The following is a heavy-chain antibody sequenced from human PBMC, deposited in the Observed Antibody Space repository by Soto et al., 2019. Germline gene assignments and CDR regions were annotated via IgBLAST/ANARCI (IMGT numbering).Heavy chain of an antibody. CDR1: GFTFSSYS. CDR2: ISSSSSYI. D-gene: IGHD2-15*01. Sequence: ESGGGLVKPGGSLRLSCAASGFTFSSYSMNWVRQAPGKGLEWVSSISSSSSYIYYADSVKGRFTISRDNAKNSLYLQMNSLRAEDTAVYYCARGWVGYCSGGSCYYFDYWGQGTLVTVSS. V-gene: IGHV3-21*01. CDR3: ARGWVGYCSGGSCYYFDY. J-gene: IGHJ4*02.